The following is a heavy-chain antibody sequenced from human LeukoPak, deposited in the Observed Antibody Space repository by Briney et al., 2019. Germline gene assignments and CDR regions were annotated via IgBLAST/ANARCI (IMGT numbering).Heavy chain of an antibody. CDR1: GGSISSYY. J-gene: IGHJ6*03. CDR3: ARVSPSTDYYYYCYMDV. V-gene: IGHV4-59*01. D-gene: IGHD4-11*01. CDR2: IYYSGST. Sequence: SETLSLTCTVSGGSISSYYWSWIRQPPGKGLERIGYIYYSGSTNYNPSLKSRVTISVDTSKNQFSLKLSSVTAADTAVYYCARVSPSTDYYYYCYMDVWGKGTTVTVSS.